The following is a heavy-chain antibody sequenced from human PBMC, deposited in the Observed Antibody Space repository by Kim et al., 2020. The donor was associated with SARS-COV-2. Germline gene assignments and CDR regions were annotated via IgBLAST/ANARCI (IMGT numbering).Heavy chain of an antibody. D-gene: IGHD2-21*01. CDR3: AKVMVIARAMYYFDY. V-gene: IGHV3-23*01. J-gene: IGHJ4*02. Sequence: SVKGRFTISRDNSKNTLYLQMTSLRAEDTAVYYCAKVMVIARAMYYFDYWGQGTLVTVSS.